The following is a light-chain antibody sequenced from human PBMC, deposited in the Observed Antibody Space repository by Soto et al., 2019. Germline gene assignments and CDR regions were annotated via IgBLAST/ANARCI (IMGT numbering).Light chain of an antibody. CDR2: DAS. CDR3: QQYDNLPLTLDRGTAVEIS. J-gene: IGKJ4*01. V-gene: IGKV1-33*01. Sequence: DIQMTQSPSSLSASIGDRVTITCQASQDISNYLNWYQQKPGKAPKLLISDASNLETGVPSRFSGSASGTDFTFTITGLQPEDFATYYCQQYDNLPLTLDRGTAVEISFGGGTRVELK. CDR1: QDISNY.